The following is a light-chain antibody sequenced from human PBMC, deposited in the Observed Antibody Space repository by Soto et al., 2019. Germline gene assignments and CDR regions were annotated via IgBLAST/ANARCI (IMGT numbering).Light chain of an antibody. CDR1: QSITTY. CDR2: AAS. CDR3: QQYNSYWT. Sequence: IQMTQSPSSLSSSLGDRVTITCRASQSITTYLNWYRQKPGKAPKXLIYAASSLQSGVPSRFSGSGSGTEFTLTISSLQPDDFATYYCQQYNSYWTFGQGTKVDI. J-gene: IGKJ1*01. V-gene: IGKV1-16*01.